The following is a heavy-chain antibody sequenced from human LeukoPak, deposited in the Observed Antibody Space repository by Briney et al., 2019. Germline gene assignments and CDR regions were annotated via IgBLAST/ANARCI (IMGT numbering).Heavy chain of an antibody. CDR2: IIPIFGTA. Sequence: ASVKVSCKASGGTFSSYAISWVRQAPGQGLEWMGGIIPIFGTANYAQKFQGRVTITADESTSTAYMELSSLRFEDTAVYYCARSLYYYDSSGRDEGYWGQGTLVTVSS. V-gene: IGHV1-69*01. CDR3: ARSLYYYDSSGRDEGY. J-gene: IGHJ4*02. CDR1: GGTFSSYA. D-gene: IGHD3-22*01.